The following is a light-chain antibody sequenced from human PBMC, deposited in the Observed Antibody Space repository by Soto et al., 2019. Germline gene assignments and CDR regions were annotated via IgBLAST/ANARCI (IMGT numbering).Light chain of an antibody. CDR3: QQRTNWPRSFT. CDR1: QSVSSY. V-gene: IGKV3-11*01. Sequence: EIVLTQSPATLSLSPGERATLSCRASQSVSSYLAWYQQKPGQAPRLLIYDTSKRDTGIPARFSGSGSKTDFTHTISSLEPEDFAVYYCQQRTNWPRSFTFGPGTKVDIK. CDR2: DTS. J-gene: IGKJ3*01.